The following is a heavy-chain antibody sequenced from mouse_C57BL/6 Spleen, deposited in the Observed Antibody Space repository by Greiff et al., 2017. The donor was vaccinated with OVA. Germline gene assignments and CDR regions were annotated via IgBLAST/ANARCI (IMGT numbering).Heavy chain of an antibody. Sequence: QVQLKESGPELVKPGASVKISCKASGYAFSSSWMNWVKQRPGKGLEWIGRIYPGDGDTNYNGKFKGKATLTADKSSSAAYMQLSSLTSEDSAVYSCARGPLSAMDYWGQGTSVTVSS. CDR2: IYPGDGDT. J-gene: IGHJ4*01. CDR3: ARGPLSAMDY. V-gene: IGHV1-82*01. CDR1: GYAFSSSW.